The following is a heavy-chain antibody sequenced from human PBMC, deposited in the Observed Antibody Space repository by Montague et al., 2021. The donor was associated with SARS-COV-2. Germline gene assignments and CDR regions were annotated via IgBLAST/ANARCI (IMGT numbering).Heavy chain of an antibody. CDR1: GGSISSYY. V-gene: IGHV4-59*01. Sequence: SETLSLTCTVSGGSISSYYWSWIRQPQGKGLEWNGYIYYSGSSNYNPSLKSRVTLSIDTSKNQFSLTLNSVTAADGAVYYCASPGGYCSGGSCYYVYWGQGTLVTVSS. J-gene: IGHJ4*02. D-gene: IGHD2-15*01. CDR2: IYYSGSS. CDR3: ASPGGYCSGGSCYYVY.